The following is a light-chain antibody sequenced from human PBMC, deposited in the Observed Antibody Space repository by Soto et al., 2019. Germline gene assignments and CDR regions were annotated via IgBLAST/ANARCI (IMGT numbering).Light chain of an antibody. CDR2: EDN. Sequence: NFMLTQPHSVSESAGKTVTISCTRSSGSIASNYVQWYQQRPGSAPTTVIYEDNQRPSGVPDRFSGSIDSSSNSASLTISGLKTEDEADYYCQSYDYRSRVFGGGTKVTVL. V-gene: IGLV6-57*04. J-gene: IGLJ3*02. CDR1: SGSIASNY. CDR3: QSYDYRSRV.